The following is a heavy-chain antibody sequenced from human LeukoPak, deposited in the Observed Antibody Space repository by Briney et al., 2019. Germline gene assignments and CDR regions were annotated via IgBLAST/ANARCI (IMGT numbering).Heavy chain of an antibody. D-gene: IGHD7-27*01. Sequence: GGSLRLSCAASGFTFSSYAMSWVRQAPGKGLEWVSAISGSGGSTYYADSVKGRFTISRDNSKNTLYLQMNSLRAEDTAVYYCAKDTTWAPNFYGMDVWGQGTTVTVSS. J-gene: IGHJ6*02. CDR1: GFTFSSYA. CDR3: AKDTTWAPNFYGMDV. V-gene: IGHV3-23*01. CDR2: ISGSGGST.